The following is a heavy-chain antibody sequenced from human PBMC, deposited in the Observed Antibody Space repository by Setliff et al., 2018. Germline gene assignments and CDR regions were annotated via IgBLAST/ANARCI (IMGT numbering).Heavy chain of an antibody. Sequence: GGSLRLSCAASGFTFSDYAMSWVRQAPGKGLEWVSTISGSAGSIHLADSVKGRFTISRDNSKNTLYLQMDGLRVEDTAVYYCARTCSGSGCYAGLESWGQGTPVTVSS. CDR2: ISGSAGSI. CDR3: ARTCSGSGCYAGLES. J-gene: IGHJ4*02. CDR1: GFTFSDYA. V-gene: IGHV3-23*01. D-gene: IGHD2-15*01.